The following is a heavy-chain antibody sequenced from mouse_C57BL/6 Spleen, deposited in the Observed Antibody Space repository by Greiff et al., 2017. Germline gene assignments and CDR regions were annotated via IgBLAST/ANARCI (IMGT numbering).Heavy chain of an antibody. CDR2: IYPGDGDT. D-gene: IGHD4-1*01. Sequence: VKLMESGPELVKPGASVKISCKASGYAFSSSWMNWVKQRPGKGLEWIGRIYPGDGDTNYNGKFKGKATLTADKSSSTAYMQLSSQTSEDSAVYFCARADWEGYDMDYWGQGTSVTVSS. CDR3: ARADWEGYDMDY. J-gene: IGHJ4*01. V-gene: IGHV1-82*01. CDR1: GYAFSSSW.